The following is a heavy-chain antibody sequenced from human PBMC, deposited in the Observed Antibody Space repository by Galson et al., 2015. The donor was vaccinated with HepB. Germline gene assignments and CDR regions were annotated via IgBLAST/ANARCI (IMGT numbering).Heavy chain of an antibody. V-gene: IGHV7-4-1*02. Sequence: SVKVSCKASGYTFTSYVINWVRQAPRQGLEWMGGINTNTGTPTYAQGFTGRFVFSLDTSVSTAYLQISSLKTEDTAVYYCARVTSIYDFSSRAYSYYYYGMDVWGQGTTVAVSS. CDR3: ARVTSIYDFSSRAYSYYYYGMDV. D-gene: IGHD6-19*01. J-gene: IGHJ6*02. CDR1: GYTFTSYV. CDR2: INTNTGTP.